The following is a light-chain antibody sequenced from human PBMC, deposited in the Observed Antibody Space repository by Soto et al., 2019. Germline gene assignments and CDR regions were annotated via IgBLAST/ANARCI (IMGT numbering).Light chain of an antibody. CDR1: SSNIGSNS. Sequence: VLTQPPSASGTPGQRVTISCSGSSSNIGSNSVNWYQQLPGTATKLLMYSSNQRPSGVPDRFSGSKSGTSASLAISGLQSEDEADYYCAAWDDSLNGVVFGGWTKLTVL. CDR2: SSN. J-gene: IGLJ2*01. V-gene: IGLV1-44*01. CDR3: AAWDDSLNGVV.